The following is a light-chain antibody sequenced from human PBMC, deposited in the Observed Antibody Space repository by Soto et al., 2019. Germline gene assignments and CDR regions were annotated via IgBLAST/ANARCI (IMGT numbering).Light chain of an antibody. CDR3: QHYWTSAL. V-gene: IGKV3-20*01. Sequence: EIVLTQSPGTLSLSPGERATLSCRASQSVSSSYLAWYQQKPGQAPRLLIYDASRATGIPDRFSAGGSGTDFTLTITRLEPEDFAVYYYQHYWTSALFGPGTKVDI. CDR2: DAS. J-gene: IGKJ3*01. CDR1: QSVSSSY.